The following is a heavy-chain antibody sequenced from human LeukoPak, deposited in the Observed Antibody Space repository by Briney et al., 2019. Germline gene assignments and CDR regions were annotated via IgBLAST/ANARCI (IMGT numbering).Heavy chain of an antibody. J-gene: IGHJ5*02. CDR2: IYYGGSA. D-gene: IGHD6-19*01. Sequence: SETLSLTCTVSGGSISGVFWSWIRQPPGKGLEWIGYIYYGGSANYNPSLKSRVTISVDMSTSQFSLKLKSVTTADTAVYYCAKESRTNLPGGWYGVRFDPWGQGTLVIVSS. CDR1: GGSISGVF. V-gene: IGHV4-59*01. CDR3: AKESRTNLPGGWYGVRFDP.